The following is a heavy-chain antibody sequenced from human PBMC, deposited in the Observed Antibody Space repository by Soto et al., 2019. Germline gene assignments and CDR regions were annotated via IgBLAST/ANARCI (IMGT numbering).Heavy chain of an antibody. J-gene: IGHJ4*02. CDR3: ATSIFLDYRSTSCYRDYYFDY. Sequence: ASVKVSCKASGYTFTSYGISWVRQAPGQGLEWMGWISAYNGNTNYAQKLQGRVTMTTDTSTSTAYMELRSLRSDDTAVYYCATSIFLDYRSTSCYRDYYFDYWGQGTLVTVSS. D-gene: IGHD2-2*01. V-gene: IGHV1-18*01. CDR1: GYTFTSYG. CDR2: ISAYNGNT.